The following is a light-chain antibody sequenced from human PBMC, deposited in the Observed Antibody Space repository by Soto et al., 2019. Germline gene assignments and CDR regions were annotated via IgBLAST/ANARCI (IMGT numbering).Light chain of an antibody. Sequence: EIGLTQAPGTLSWSPGERATLSWGASESVSHSYLAWYQQKPGQTPRLLIYGASSRATGIPDRFSGSGSGTDFTLTISRLEPEDFAVYYGQQYGSSPPLTFGGGTKVDI. CDR2: GAS. CDR1: ESVSHSY. CDR3: QQYGSSPPLT. J-gene: IGKJ4*01. V-gene: IGKV3-20*01.